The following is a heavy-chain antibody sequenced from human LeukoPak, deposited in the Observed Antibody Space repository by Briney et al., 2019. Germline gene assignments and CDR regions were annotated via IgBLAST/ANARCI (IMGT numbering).Heavy chain of an antibody. Sequence: SETLSLTCTVSGGSIGSGTYYWGWIRQSPGKGLEWIGSIFYSGSTNYNPSLKSRVTISVDTSKNQFSLKLSSVTAADTAVYYCARNQSMGEKPIGQLRRRTPKAYNWFDPWGQGTLVTVSS. CDR2: IFYSGST. CDR1: GGSIGSGTYY. CDR3: ARNQSMGEKPIGQLRRRTPKAYNWFDP. D-gene: IGHD3-16*01. V-gene: IGHV4-39*07. J-gene: IGHJ5*02.